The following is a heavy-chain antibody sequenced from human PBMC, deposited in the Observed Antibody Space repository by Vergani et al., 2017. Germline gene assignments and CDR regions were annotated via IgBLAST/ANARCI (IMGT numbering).Heavy chain of an antibody. CDR2: INHSGST. Sequence: QVQLQQWGAGLLKPSETLSLTCAVYGGSFSGYYWSWIRQPPGKGLEWIGEINHSGSTNYNPSLKSRVTISVDRSKSQFSLKVSSVTAADTAVYYCARGGLVLRHNWFDPWGQGTRVTVSS. D-gene: IGHD3/OR15-3a*01. CDR1: GGSFSGYY. V-gene: IGHV4-34*01. J-gene: IGHJ5*02. CDR3: ARGGLVLRHNWFDP.